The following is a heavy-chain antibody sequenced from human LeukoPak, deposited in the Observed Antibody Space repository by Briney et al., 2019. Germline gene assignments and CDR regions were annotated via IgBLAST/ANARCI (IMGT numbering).Heavy chain of an antibody. J-gene: IGHJ4*02. CDR2: INHSGST. V-gene: IGHV4-34*01. D-gene: IGHD3-10*01. CDR3: ARGAYGSGNYYVNY. Sequence: SETLSLTCAVYGGSFSGYYWSWIRQPPGKGLEWIGEINHSGSTNYNPSLKSRVTISVDTSKNQFSLKLTSVTAADTAVYYCARGAYGSGNYYVNYWGQGTLVTVSS. CDR1: GGSFSGYY.